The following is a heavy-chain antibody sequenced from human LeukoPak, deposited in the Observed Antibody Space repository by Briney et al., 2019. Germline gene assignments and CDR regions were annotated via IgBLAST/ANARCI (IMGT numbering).Heavy chain of an antibody. V-gene: IGHV1-2*02. D-gene: IGHD5-12*01. Sequence: APVKVSCKASGYTFTGYYMHWVRQAPGQGLEWMGWINPNSGGTNYAQKFQGRVTMTRDTSISTAYMELSRLRSDDTAVYYCARTDIVATSWFDPWGQGTLVTVSS. CDR3: ARTDIVATSWFDP. CDR2: INPNSGGT. CDR1: GYTFTGYY. J-gene: IGHJ5*02.